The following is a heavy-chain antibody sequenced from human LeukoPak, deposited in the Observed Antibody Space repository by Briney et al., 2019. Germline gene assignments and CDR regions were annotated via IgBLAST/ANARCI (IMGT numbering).Heavy chain of an antibody. CDR1: GFTFSSYS. CDR3: ARGFVGYCSGGSCRDAFDI. D-gene: IGHD2-15*01. CDR2: ISSSSSYI. V-gene: IGHV3-21*01. Sequence: PGGSLRLSCAASGFTFSSYSMNWVRQAPGKGLEWVSSISSSSSYIYYADSVKGRFTISRDNAKNSLYLQMNSLRAEDTAVYYCARGFVGYCSGGSCRDAFDIWGQGTMVTVSS. J-gene: IGHJ3*02.